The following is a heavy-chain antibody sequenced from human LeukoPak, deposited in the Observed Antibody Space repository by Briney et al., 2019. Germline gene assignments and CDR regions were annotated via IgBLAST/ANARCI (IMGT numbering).Heavy chain of an antibody. CDR1: GFTFDDYA. CDR2: ISWNSGSV. J-gene: IGHJ5*02. CDR3: ARPGPSYYSSGWYTNWFDP. Sequence: GGSLRLSCAASGFTFDDYAMHWVRQAPGKGLEWVSGISWNSGSVGYADSVKGRFTISRDNAKNSLYLQMNSLRAEDTALYYCARPGPSYYSSGWYTNWFDPWGQGTLVTVSS. V-gene: IGHV3-9*01. D-gene: IGHD6-19*01.